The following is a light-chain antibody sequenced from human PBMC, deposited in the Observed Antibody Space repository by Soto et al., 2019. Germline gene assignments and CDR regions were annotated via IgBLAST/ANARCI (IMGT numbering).Light chain of an antibody. Sequence: DIQMTQSPSSLSASVGDRVNIAFLASQGIYIYLAWYQQKPGKIPKVLIYAASTLQSGVPSRFSGSGSGTEFTLTISSLQPDDVATYYCLQYDSYSWTFGQGTKVDIK. V-gene: IGKV1-27*01. CDR3: LQYDSYSWT. J-gene: IGKJ1*01. CDR2: AAS. CDR1: QGIYIY.